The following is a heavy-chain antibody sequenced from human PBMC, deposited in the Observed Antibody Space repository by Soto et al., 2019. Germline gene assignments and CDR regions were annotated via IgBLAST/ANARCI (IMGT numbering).Heavy chain of an antibody. CDR2: ISSDSTYI. D-gene: IGHD2-15*01. V-gene: IGHV3-21*01. J-gene: IGHJ4*02. CDR1: GFTFGSHS. CDR3: ARGGLVLVGAATRPLDY. Sequence: EVQLVESGGGLVKPGGSLRLSCADSGFTFGSHSMFWVRQAPGKGLEWVSSISSDSTYIFYADSVKGRFAISRDNAKNSLYLQMDSLRAEDTAVYYCARGGLVLVGAATRPLDYWGKGTLVTVSS.